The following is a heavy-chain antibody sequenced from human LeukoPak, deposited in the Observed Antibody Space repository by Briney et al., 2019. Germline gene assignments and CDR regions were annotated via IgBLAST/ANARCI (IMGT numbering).Heavy chain of an antibody. V-gene: IGHV1-69*05. J-gene: IGHJ6*03. CDR2: IIPIFGTA. D-gene: IGHD2-2*02. CDR3: WVVPAAKPYYYFFMDV. CDR1: GGTFNSYA. Sequence: GASVKVSRKASGGTFNSYAISWVRQAPGQGLEWVGGIIPIFGTANYQHKFQGRVTITTDESTSTAYMELSSLRSEDTAVYYCWVVPAAKPYYYFFMDVRGKGTTVAVSS.